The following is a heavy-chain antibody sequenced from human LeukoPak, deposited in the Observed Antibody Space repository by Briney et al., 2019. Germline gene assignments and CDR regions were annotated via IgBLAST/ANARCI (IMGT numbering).Heavy chain of an antibody. Sequence: GGSLRLFCAASGFSFSLYSMNWVRQAPGKGLEWVSYISSGSSTIYYSDSVKGRFTISRDNAKDSLYLQMNSLRDEDTAVYYCATTKASTGSFDYWGQGTLVSVSS. CDR2: ISSGSSTI. CDR1: GFSFSLYS. CDR3: ATTKASTGSFDY. D-gene: IGHD1-14*01. V-gene: IGHV3-48*02. J-gene: IGHJ4*02.